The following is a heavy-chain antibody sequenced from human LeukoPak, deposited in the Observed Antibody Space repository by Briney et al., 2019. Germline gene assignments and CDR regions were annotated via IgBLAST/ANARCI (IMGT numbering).Heavy chain of an antibody. CDR1: GFTFTTYW. D-gene: IGHD6-19*01. V-gene: IGHV3-66*01. Sequence: GGSLRLSCATSGFTFTTYWMSWVRQAPGKGLEWVSVIYSGGGTYYADSVKGRFTISRGTSKNTLYLQMNSLRDEDTAVYYCTRDNRGWESDYWGQGTLVTVSS. J-gene: IGHJ4*02. CDR3: TRDNRGWESDY. CDR2: IYSGGGT.